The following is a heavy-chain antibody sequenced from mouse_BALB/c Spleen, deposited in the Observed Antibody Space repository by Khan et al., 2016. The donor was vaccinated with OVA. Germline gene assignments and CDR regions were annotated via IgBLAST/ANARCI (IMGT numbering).Heavy chain of an antibody. V-gene: IGHV1-69*02. CDR1: GYTFTNYW. D-gene: IGHD2-13*01. CDR3: TRGDPGNFDY. J-gene: IGHJ2*01. Sequence: QVQLQQSGAELVRPGASVRLSCKASGYTFTNYWINWVKQRPGQGLEWIGNIYPSDSYTNYNQKFKDKATLTVDKSSNTASMQLSSPTSEDSAAFYCTRGDPGNFDYWGQGTTLTVSS. CDR2: IYPSDSYT.